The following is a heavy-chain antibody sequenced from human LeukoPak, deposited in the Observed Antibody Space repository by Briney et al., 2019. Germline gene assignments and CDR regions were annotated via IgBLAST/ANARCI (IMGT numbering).Heavy chain of an antibody. D-gene: IGHD2-2*02. V-gene: IGHV4-61*02. J-gene: IGHJ4*02. CDR3: AVGPTAISVKY. Sequence: SQTLSLTCTVSGGSISSGSYYWSWIRQPAGKGLEWIGRIYTSGSTNYNPSLKSRVTISVDTSKNQFSLKLSSVTAADTAVYYCAVGPTAISVKYWGQGTLVTVSS. CDR2: IYTSGST. CDR1: GGSISSGSYY.